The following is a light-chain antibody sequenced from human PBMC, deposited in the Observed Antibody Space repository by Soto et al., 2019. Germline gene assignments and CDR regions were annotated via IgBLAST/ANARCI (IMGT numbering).Light chain of an antibody. CDR1: QSVSNTY. CDR2: GAS. V-gene: IGKV3-20*01. J-gene: IGKJ4*01. CDR3: QQHGTSPELT. Sequence: DIFLTQSPCTLSVSPGEIAILSCTAIQSVSNTYLAWYQQKPGQAPRLLISGASSRATGIPDRFSGSGSGTDFSLTISRLEPEDFAVYYCQQHGTSPELTFGGGTKVDNK.